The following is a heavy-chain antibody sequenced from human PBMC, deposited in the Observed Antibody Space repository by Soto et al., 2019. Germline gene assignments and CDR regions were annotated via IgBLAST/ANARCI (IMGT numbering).Heavy chain of an antibody. J-gene: IGHJ5*02. CDR1: GASISSYY. D-gene: IGHD3-10*01. V-gene: IGHV4-59*13. Sequence: QLQLQESGPGLVKPSETLSLTCTVSGASISSYYWSWIRQPPGKGLEWIGYISYTGSTIYNPSLESRATISLDTSKNQVSLSLSSVTVADTAMYYCASVGELPVWFDPWGRGTLVTVSS. CDR3: ASVGELPVWFDP. CDR2: ISYTGST.